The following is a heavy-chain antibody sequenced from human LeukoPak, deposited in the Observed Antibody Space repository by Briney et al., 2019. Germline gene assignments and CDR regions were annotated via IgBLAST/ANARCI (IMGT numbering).Heavy chain of an antibody. CDR1: GFTFSSYW. CDR3: ARDPTVTNFHDAFDI. J-gene: IGHJ3*02. CDR2: IKQDGSQK. D-gene: IGHD4-17*01. V-gene: IGHV3-7*05. Sequence: PGGSLRLSCAASGFTFSSYWMSWVRQAPGKGLEWVATIKQDGSQKGYVDSVKGRFTISRDNAKNSPYLQMNSLRAEDTAVYYCARDPTVTNFHDAFDIWGQGTMVTVSS.